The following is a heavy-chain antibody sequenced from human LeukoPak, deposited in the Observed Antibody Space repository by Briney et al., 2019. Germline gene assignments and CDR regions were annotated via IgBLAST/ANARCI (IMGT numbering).Heavy chain of an antibody. CDR1: GFTFSSYA. V-gene: IGHV3-23*01. D-gene: IGHD6-19*01. J-gene: IGHJ4*02. CDR2: ISGSGGST. Sequence: GGSLRLSCAASGFTFSSYAMSWVRQAPAKGLEWVSAISGSGGSTYYADSVKGRFTISRDNSKNTLYLQMNSLRAEDTAVYYCAKDSSGWIDYFDYWGQGTLVTVSS. CDR3: AKDSSGWIDYFDY.